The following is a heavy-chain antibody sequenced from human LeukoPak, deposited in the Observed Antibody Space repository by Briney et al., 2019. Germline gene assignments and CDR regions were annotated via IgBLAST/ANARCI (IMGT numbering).Heavy chain of an antibody. D-gene: IGHD2-2*01. J-gene: IGHJ4*02. V-gene: IGHV1-69*05. CDR2: IIPIFGTA. CDR3: ARANSFCGTSCFSLDY. Sequence: SVKVSCKASGYTFTSYGISWVRQAPGQGLEWMGGIIPIFGTANYAQKFQGRVTITTDESTSTAYMELSSLRSEDTAVYYCARANSFCGTSCFSLDYWGQGTLVTVSS. CDR1: GYTFTSYG.